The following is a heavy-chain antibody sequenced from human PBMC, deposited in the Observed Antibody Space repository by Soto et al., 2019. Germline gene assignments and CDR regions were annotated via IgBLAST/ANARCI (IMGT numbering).Heavy chain of an antibody. CDR2: VYYSGST. CDR3: ARELRDEFGHPVGFDI. V-gene: IGHV4-30-4*01. Sequence: QVRLQESGPRLVKPSQTLTLTCTVSGDSINSGDYYWNWIRQPPGKGLEWIGYVYYSGSTYYDSSLRSRLSISPDTSKTQYSLSLGSVTAADTARYYCARELRDEFGHPVGFDIWGHGTPVTVSS. D-gene: IGHD3-10*01. J-gene: IGHJ3*02. CDR1: GDSINSGDYY.